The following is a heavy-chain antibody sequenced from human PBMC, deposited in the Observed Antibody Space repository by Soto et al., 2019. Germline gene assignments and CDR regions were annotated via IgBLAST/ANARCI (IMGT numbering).Heavy chain of an antibody. J-gene: IGHJ6*02. CDR3: AKGDTTMITDYYAMDV. CDR2: ISGSGGSE. V-gene: IGHV3-23*01. CDR1: GFTFTSYA. D-gene: IGHD5-18*01. Sequence: GSLRLSCAVSGFTFTSYAMTWVRQAPGKGLEWVSAISGSGGSEFYADSVKGRFTISRDNSKNTLYLQMKSLRAEDTALYYCAKGDTTMITDYYAMDVWGQGTTVTVSS.